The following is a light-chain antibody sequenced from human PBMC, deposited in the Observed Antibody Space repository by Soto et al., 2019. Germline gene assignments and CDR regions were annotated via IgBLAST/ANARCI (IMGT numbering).Light chain of an antibody. V-gene: IGLV2-14*01. CDR1: SSDVGGYNY. Sequence: QSALTQPASVSGSPGQSITISCTGTSSDVGGYNYVSWYQQHPGKAPKLMIYDVTNRPSGVSSRFSGSKSGNTASLTISGLQAEDEADYYCASYTSGATYVIGTGTKVTVL. J-gene: IGLJ1*01. CDR2: DVT. CDR3: ASYTSGATYV.